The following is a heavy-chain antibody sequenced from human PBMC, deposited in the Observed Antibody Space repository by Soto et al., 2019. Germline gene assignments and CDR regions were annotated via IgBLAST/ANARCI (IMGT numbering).Heavy chain of an antibody. D-gene: IGHD6-13*01. CDR3: ARGGLQHALDV. J-gene: IGHJ6*02. V-gene: IGHV3-74*03. CDR1: GFTFSNYW. CDR2: VNNDGTDT. Sequence: EVQLVESGGGLVQPGGSLRLSCAASGFTFSNYWMYWVRQAPGKGLVWVSRVNNDGTDTTHAESVKGRFTISRDNAENTLYLQVNSLRAEDTAVYYCARGGLQHALDVWGQGSTVTVSS.